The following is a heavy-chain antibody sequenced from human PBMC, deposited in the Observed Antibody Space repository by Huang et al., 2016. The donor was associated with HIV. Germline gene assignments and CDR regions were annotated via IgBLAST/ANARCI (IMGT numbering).Heavy chain of an antibody. CDR1: GYTLTELS. CDR3: ATGIDTYYDI. V-gene: IGHV1-24*01. D-gene: IGHD2-21*01. CDR2: FAPENGET. Sequence: QVQLVQSGAEVKKPGASAKVSCKVSGYTLTELSIHWVRQAPGKGCEWSGGFAPENGETNYAQNFQGRVTMTEDTSTDAAYMELNSLRSEDTTVYYCATGIDTYYDIWGQGTMVIASS. J-gene: IGHJ3*02.